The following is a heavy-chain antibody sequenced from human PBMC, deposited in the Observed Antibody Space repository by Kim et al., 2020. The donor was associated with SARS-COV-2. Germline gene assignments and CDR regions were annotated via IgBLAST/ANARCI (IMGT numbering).Heavy chain of an antibody. Sequence: SVKVSCKTSGDTFSSYAISWVRQAPGQGLEWMGWINPIFGTADYAQKFQGRVTITADTSTSTAYMELSSLRSEDTAVYYCARAEREGVFATYYCYGIDV. D-gene: IGHD2-21*01. J-gene: IGHJ6*01. CDR3: ARAEREGVFATYYCYGIDV. CDR1: GDTFSSYA. V-gene: IGHV1-69*06. CDR2: INPIFGTA.